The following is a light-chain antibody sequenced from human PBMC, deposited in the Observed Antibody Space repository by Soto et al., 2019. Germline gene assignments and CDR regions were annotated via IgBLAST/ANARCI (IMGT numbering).Light chain of an antibody. V-gene: IGKV3-20*01. CDR2: GAS. Sequence: EIVLTQSPGTLYLSPGERATLSCRASQSVAGNSLAWYRHKPGQAPSLLTYGASNRATGIPDRFSGSGSGTDFTLTISRLEPEDFAEYYCQQYGSSRDTFGQGTKLEIK. CDR3: QQYGSSRDT. J-gene: IGKJ2*01. CDR1: QSVAGNS.